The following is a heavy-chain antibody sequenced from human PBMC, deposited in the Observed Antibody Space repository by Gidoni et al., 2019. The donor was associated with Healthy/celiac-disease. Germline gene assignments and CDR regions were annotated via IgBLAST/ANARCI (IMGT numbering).Heavy chain of an antibody. V-gene: IGHV3-73*01. CDR2: IRSKANSYAT. CDR3: TRRSGAAAFDI. D-gene: IGHD3-3*01. Sequence: ASGKGLEWVGRIRSKANSYATAYAASVKGRFTISRDDSKNTAYLQMNSLKTEDTAVYYCTRRSGAAAFDIWGQGTMVTVSS. J-gene: IGHJ3*02.